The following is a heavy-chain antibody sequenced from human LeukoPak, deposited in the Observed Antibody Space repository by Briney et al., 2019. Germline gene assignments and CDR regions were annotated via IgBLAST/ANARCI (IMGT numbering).Heavy chain of an antibody. D-gene: IGHD5-18*01. V-gene: IGHV3-30-3*01. Sequence: GGSLRLSCAASGFTFSSYAMHWVRQAPGKGLEWVAVISYDGSNKYYADSVKGRFTISRDNSKNTLYLQMNSLRAEDTAVYYCAKDRIQLRGVDYWGQGTLVTVSS. CDR3: AKDRIQLRGVDY. CDR2: ISYDGSNK. J-gene: IGHJ4*02. CDR1: GFTFSSYA.